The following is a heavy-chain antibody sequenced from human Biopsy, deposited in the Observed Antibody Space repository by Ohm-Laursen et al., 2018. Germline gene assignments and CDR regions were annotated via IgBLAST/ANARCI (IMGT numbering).Heavy chain of an antibody. CDR2: INSDGTQK. V-gene: IGHV3-7*01. J-gene: IGHJ4*02. CDR1: GFAFSRSW. CDR3: ARDPGWGALDY. D-gene: IGHD3-10*01. Sequence: GSLRLSCAASGFAFSRSWMSWLRQTPGKGLEWVANINSDGTQKFYVDSAQGRFTISRNNTGNSVSLQMNSLRVDDTAVYFCARDPGWGALDYWGRGTLVTVSS.